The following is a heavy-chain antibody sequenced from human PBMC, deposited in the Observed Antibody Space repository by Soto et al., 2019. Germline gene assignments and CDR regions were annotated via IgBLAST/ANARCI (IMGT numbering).Heavy chain of an antibody. D-gene: IGHD3-16*01. V-gene: IGHV4-39*01. J-gene: IGHJ4*02. CDR1: GGSISSSSYY. CDR3: ARRGDYVWGSYRDY. CDR2: IYYSGGT. Sequence: QLQLQESGPGLVKPSETLSLTCTVSGGSISSSSYYWGWIRQPPGKGLEWIGSIYYSGGTYYNPSLKGRVTISVDTSKNQFSLKLSSVTAADTAVYYCARRGDYVWGSYRDYWGQGTLVTVSS.